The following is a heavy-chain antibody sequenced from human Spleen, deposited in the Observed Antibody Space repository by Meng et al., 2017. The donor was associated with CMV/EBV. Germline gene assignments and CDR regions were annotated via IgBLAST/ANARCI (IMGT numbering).Heavy chain of an antibody. J-gene: IGHJ4*02. CDR1: GFSFMTYG. Sequence: GESLKISCTASGFSFMTYGMNWVRQAPGKGLEWVALIRYDGSNKYYADSVKGRFTISRDTSKNTLYLQTNSLRAEDTAVYYCAAGRSRGRFDYWGQGTLVTVSS. V-gene: IGHV3-30*02. CDR3: AAGRSRGRFDY. CDR2: IRYDGSNK. D-gene: IGHD3-10*01.